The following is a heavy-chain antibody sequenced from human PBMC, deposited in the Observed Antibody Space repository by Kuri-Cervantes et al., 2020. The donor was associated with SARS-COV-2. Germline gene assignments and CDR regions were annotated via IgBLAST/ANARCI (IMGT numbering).Heavy chain of an antibody. J-gene: IGHJ3*02. V-gene: IGHV4-34*01. CDR2: VNHNGGA. Sequence: SQTLSLTCAIYGGSLSGSYWSWIRQSPGRRLEWIGEVNHNGGANYNPSLKSRVTISVDTSKNQFSLKLSSVTAADTAVYYCARPFNWGSTHAFDIWGQGTMVTVSS. CDR3: ARPFNWGSTHAFDI. CDR1: GGSLSGSY. D-gene: IGHD7-27*01.